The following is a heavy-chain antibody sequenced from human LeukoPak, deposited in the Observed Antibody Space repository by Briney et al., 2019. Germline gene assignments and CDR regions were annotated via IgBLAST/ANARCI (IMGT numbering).Heavy chain of an antibody. CDR3: ARGGYCSSTSCLSGWDFHYYMDV. CDR1: GYSFTSYG. CDR2: ISPYKGNA. V-gene: IGHV1-18*01. J-gene: IGHJ6*03. D-gene: IGHD2-2*01. Sequence: ASVKVSCKGSGYSFTSYGISWVRQAPGQGLEWMGWISPYKGNANYTQNLQGRVTMTTDTSTRTAYMELRSLRSDDTAVYYCARGGYCSSTSCLSGWDFHYYMDVWGKGTTVTVSS.